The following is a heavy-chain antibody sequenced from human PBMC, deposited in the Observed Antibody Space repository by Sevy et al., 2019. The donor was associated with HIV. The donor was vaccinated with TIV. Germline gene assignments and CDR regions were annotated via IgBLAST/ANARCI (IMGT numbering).Heavy chain of an antibody. CDR1: GYTFTSYG. Sequence: ASVKVSCKASGYTFTSYGISWVRQAPGQGLEWMGWISAYNGNTNYAQKLQGRVTMTTDTSTSTAYMELRSLRSDDTVVYYCARDRKARYSSGWYGGYWGQGTLVTVSS. CDR3: ARDRKARYSSGWYGGY. CDR2: ISAYNGNT. V-gene: IGHV1-18*01. D-gene: IGHD6-19*01. J-gene: IGHJ4*02.